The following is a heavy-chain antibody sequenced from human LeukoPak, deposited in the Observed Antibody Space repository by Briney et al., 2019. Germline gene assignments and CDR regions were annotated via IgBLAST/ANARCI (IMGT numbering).Heavy chain of an antibody. Sequence: PSETPSLTCTVSGGSISSGAYYWSSIRQPPGNGLEWIAYMYYSGSTYYNPSLKSRVTMSADTSKKQLSLKLSCVTAADTAVYYCARPYNYDSRSYPWGQASLLTVSS. V-gene: IGHV4-30-4*01. D-gene: IGHD3-22*01. CDR1: GGSISSGAYY. CDR2: MYYSGST. CDR3: ARPYNYDSRSYP. J-gene: IGHJ5*02.